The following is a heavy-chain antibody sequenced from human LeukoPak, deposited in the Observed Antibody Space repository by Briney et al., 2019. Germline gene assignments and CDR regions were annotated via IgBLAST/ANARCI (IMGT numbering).Heavy chain of an antibody. CDR2: IKSKAHGGTT. D-gene: IGHD1-26*01. J-gene: IGHJ4*02. Sequence: GGSLRLSCAASGFTFSNAWMSWVRQAPGKGLEWIGRIKSKAHGGTTDYAAPVKGRFTISRDDAKNTLYLQMNSLKTEDTAVYYCTTSTLFSGSYPDDYWGQGTLVTVSS. CDR3: TTSTLFSGSYPDDY. CDR1: GFTFSNAW. V-gene: IGHV3-15*01.